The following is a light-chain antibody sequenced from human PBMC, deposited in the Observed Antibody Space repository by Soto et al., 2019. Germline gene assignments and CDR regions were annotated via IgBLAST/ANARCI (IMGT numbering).Light chain of an antibody. Sequence: QSVLTQPPSASGTPGQGVAISCSGSNSNIGSNAVNWYQQLPGTAPKRLISGNNQRPSGVPDRFSGSKSGTSAFLAISGLQSEYEADYYCAAWDDSLKGVVFGGGTKLTVL. CDR2: GNN. CDR1: NSNIGSNA. J-gene: IGLJ2*01. V-gene: IGLV1-44*01. CDR3: AAWDDSLKGVV.